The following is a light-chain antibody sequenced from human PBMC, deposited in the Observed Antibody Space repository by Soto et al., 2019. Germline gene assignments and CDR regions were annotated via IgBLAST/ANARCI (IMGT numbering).Light chain of an antibody. CDR1: SSDVGAYNY. Sequence: QSVLTQPASVSGPPGQSITISCTGTSSDVGAYNYVSWYQQHPGKAPKLMIYEVSNRPSGVSNRFSGSKSGNTASLTISGLQAEDEADYYCSSCISSSTLVFGTGTKGTVL. CDR2: EVS. J-gene: IGLJ1*01. V-gene: IGLV2-14*01. CDR3: SSCISSSTLV.